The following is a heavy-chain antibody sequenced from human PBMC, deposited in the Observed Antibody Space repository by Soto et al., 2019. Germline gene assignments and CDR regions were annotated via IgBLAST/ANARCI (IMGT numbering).Heavy chain of an antibody. J-gene: IGHJ2*01. D-gene: IGHD3-3*01. V-gene: IGHV6-1*01. CDR3: ARDRDFGSGGCFDL. CDR2: TYYRSKWYN. Sequence: QVQLQQSGPGLMKPWQPLSPTFAISGDSVSGNSAAGGGIGRSPWEALEWLGRTYYRSKWYNDYAVSVKSRITINPDTSKNQFSLRLNSVTPEDTAAYYCARDRDFGSGGCFDLWGRGTLVTVSS. CDR1: GDSVSGNSAA.